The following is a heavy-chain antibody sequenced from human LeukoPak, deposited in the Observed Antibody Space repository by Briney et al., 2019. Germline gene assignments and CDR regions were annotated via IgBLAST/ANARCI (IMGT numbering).Heavy chain of an antibody. D-gene: IGHD5-18*01. Sequence: SETLSLTCTVSGYSISSGYYWGWIRQPPGKGLEWIGSIYHSGSTYYNPSLKSRVTISVDTSKNQFSLKLSSVTAADTAVYYCARDGDTAMINFDYWGQGTLVTVSS. V-gene: IGHV4-38-2*02. J-gene: IGHJ4*02. CDR1: GYSISSGYY. CDR3: ARDGDTAMINFDY. CDR2: IYHSGST.